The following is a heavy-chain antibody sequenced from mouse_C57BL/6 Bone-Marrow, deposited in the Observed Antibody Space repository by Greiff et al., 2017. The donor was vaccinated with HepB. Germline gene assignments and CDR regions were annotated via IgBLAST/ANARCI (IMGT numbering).Heavy chain of an antibody. CDR2: ISDGGSYT. CDR3: ARGILRDWFAY. D-gene: IGHD1-1*01. J-gene: IGHJ3*01. V-gene: IGHV5-4*03. CDR1: GFTFSSYA. Sequence: DVMLVESGGGLVKPGGSLKLSCAASGFTFSSYAMSWVRQTPEKRLEWVATISDGGSYTYYPDNVKGRFTISRDNAKNNLYLQMSHLKSEDTAMYYCARGILRDWFAYWGQGTLVTVSA.